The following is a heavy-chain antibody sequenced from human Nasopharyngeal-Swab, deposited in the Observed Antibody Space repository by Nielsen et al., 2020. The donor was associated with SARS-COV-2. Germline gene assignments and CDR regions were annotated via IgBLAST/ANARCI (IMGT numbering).Heavy chain of an antibody. J-gene: IGHJ4*02. D-gene: IGHD4-17*01. V-gene: IGHV4-59*01. CDR2: IYYSGST. CDR1: GGSISSYY. Sequence: SETLSLTCTVSGGSISSYYWSWIRQPPGKGLEWIGYIYYSGSTNYNPSLKSRVTISVDTSKNQFSLKLSSVTAADTAVYYCARDAPAHYGAFYWGRGTRVTVSS. CDR3: ARDAPAHYGAFY.